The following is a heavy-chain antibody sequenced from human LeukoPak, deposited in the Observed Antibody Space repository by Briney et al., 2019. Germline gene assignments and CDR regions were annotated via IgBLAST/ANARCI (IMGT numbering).Heavy chain of an antibody. CDR1: GGTFSRYA. Sequence: ASVKVSCKASGGTFSRYAISWVRQAPGQGLEWMGGIIPIFGTANYAQKFQGRVTITADESTSTAYMELSSLRSEDTAVYYCARGQLRYFDWLTYRDAFDIWGQGTMVTVSS. CDR2: IIPIFGTA. V-gene: IGHV1-69*01. CDR3: ARGQLRYFDWLTYRDAFDI. D-gene: IGHD3-9*01. J-gene: IGHJ3*02.